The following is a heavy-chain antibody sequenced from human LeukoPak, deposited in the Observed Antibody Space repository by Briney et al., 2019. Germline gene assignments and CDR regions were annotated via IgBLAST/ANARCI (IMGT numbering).Heavy chain of an antibody. CDR1: GFTFSSYG. J-gene: IGHJ3*02. CDR2: ISSSSSYI. D-gene: IGHD2-2*01. Sequence: PGGSLRLSCAASGFTFSSYGMNWVRQAPGKGLEWVSSISSSSSYIYYADSVKGRFTISRDNAKNSLYLQMNSLRAEDTAVYYCAREAPMIADAFDIWGQGTMVTVSS. V-gene: IGHV3-21*01. CDR3: AREAPMIADAFDI.